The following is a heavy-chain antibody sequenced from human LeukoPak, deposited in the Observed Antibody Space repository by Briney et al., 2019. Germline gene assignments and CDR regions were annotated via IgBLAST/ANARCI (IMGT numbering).Heavy chain of an antibody. D-gene: IGHD3-22*01. CDR3: ARDKWLAGFDI. V-gene: IGHV4-59*01. J-gene: IGHJ3*02. CDR1: GDSISSYY. CDR2: IYYSGST. Sequence: SETLSLTCTVSGDSISSYYWSWIRQPPGKGLEWIGYIYYSGSTNYNPSLKSRVTISVDTSKNQFSLKLSSVTAADTAVYYCARDKWLAGFDIWGQGTMVTVSS.